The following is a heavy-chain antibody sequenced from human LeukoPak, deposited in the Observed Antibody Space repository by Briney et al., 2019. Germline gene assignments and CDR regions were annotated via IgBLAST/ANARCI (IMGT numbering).Heavy chain of an antibody. CDR3: ARDAQWLVPEGYYFYMDV. CDR1: GFTFSRYS. J-gene: IGHJ6*03. CDR2: ISSSSSYI. Sequence: GGSLRLSCAGSGFTFSRYSMNWFRQAPGKGLQRVSSISSSSSYIFYADSVKGRFTISRDNANNSLYLQMSSLRAEDTAVYYCARDAQWLVPEGYYFYMDVWGKGTTVTVSS. V-gene: IGHV3-21*01. D-gene: IGHD6-19*01.